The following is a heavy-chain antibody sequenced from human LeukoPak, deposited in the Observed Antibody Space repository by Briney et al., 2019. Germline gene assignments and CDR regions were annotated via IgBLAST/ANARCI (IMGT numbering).Heavy chain of an antibody. CDR1: GGTFSSYA. J-gene: IGHJ6*02. D-gene: IGHD3-3*01. Sequence: ASVKVSCKASGGTFSSYAISWVRQAPGQGLEWMGGIIPIFGTANYAQKFQGRVTITADESTSTAYMELSSLRSEDTAVYYCARGTYYDFWSGPDYYGMDVWGQGTTVTVSS. CDR3: ARGTYYDFWSGPDYYGMDV. V-gene: IGHV1-69*01. CDR2: IIPIFGTA.